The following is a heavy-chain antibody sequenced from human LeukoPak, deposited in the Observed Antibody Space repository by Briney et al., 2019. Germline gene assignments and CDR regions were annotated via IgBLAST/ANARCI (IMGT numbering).Heavy chain of an antibody. CDR3: ARDNWLARYFDY. V-gene: IGHV3-21*01. CDR2: ISSSSSYI. J-gene: IGHJ4*02. D-gene: IGHD6-19*01. Sequence: PGGSLRLSCAGAGFSIADHHMDWVRQAPGTGLEWVSSISSSSSYIYYADSVKGRFTISRDNAKNSLYLQMNSQRAEDTAVYYCARDNWLARYFDYWGQGTLVTVSS. CDR1: GFSIADHH.